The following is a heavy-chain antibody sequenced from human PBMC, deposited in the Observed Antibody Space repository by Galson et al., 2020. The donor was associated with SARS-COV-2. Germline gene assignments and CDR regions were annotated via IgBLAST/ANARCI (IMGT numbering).Heavy chain of an antibody. V-gene: IGHV3-33*01. CDR1: GFTFSSYG. D-gene: IGHD3-10*01. CDR2: IWNDGSNK. CDR3: ARDLRFGELIPYDD. J-gene: IGHJ4*02. Sequence: QLGESLKISCAASGFTFSSYGMNWVRQAPGKGLEWVAVIWNDGSNKYYADSVKGRFTISRDNSKNTLYLQMNSLRAEDTAVYYCARDLRFGELIPYDDWGQGTLVTVSS.